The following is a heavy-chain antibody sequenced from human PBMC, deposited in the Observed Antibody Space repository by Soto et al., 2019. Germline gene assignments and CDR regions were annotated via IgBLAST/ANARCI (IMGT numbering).Heavy chain of an antibody. Sequence: QVQLVESGGGLVKPGGSLRLSCVASGFTFSSYGMHWVRQAPGKGLEWVAVIWYDGSNKYYADSVKGRFTISRDNAKNSLYLQMNSLRAEDTAVYYCAGLRGNWKAGYYYGMDVWGQGTTVTVSS. J-gene: IGHJ6*02. D-gene: IGHD1-1*01. CDR3: AGLRGNWKAGYYYGMDV. CDR1: GFTFSSYG. V-gene: IGHV3-33*03. CDR2: IWYDGSNK.